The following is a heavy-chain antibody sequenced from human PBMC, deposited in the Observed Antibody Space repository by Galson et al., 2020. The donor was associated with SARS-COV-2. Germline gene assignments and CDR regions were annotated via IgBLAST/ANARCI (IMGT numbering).Heavy chain of an antibody. CDR1: GYIFTSYG. J-gene: IGHJ4*02. CDR3: ARDRLAYCSGGVCYRSDY. CDR2: ISAYTGNT. Sequence: ASVKVSCKASGYIFTSYGISWVRQAPGQELEWMGWISAYTGNTSYAQKYQGRVTMTTDTPTRTAYMEVTSLRSEDTAVYFCARDRLAYCSGGVCYRSDYWGQGTPVTVSS. V-gene: IGHV1-18*01. D-gene: IGHD2-8*02.